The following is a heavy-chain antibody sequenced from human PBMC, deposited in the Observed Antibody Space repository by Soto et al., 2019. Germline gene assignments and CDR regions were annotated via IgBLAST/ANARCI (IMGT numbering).Heavy chain of an antibody. D-gene: IGHD2-2*02. CDR2: IIPILGIA. CDR3: ALEYCSSTSCYRDY. Sequence: QVQLVQSGAEVKKPGSSVKVSCKASGGTFSSYTISWVRQAPGQGLEWMGRIIPILGIANYAQKFQGRVTITADNSTSTAYLELSSLRSEETAVYYCALEYCSSTSCYRDYGGQGTLVTGSS. J-gene: IGHJ4*02. V-gene: IGHV1-69*02. CDR1: GGTFSSYT.